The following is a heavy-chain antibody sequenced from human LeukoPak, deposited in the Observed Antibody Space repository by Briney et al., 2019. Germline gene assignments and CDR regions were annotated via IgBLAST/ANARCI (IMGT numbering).Heavy chain of an antibody. CDR2: IKSKTDGGTT. CDR3: TTEGSYYYINYLDY. Sequence: GGSLRLSCAASGFTFSNAWVSWVRQAPGKGLEWVGRIKSKTDGGTTDYAAPVKGRFTISRDDSKNTLYLQMNSLKTEDTAVYYCTTEGSYYYINYLDYWGQGTLVTVSS. D-gene: IGHD1-26*01. CDR1: GFTFSNAW. J-gene: IGHJ4*02. V-gene: IGHV3-15*01.